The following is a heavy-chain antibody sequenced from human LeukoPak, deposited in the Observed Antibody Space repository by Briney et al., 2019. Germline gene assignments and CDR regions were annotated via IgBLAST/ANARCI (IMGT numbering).Heavy chain of an antibody. V-gene: IGHV4-38-2*02. CDR2: IYYSGST. Sequence: SETLSLTCTVSGYSISSGYYWGWIRQPPGKGLEWIGSIYYSGSTYYNPSLKSRVTISVDTSKNQFSLKLSSVTAADTAVYYCASLSGGSGTIDYWGQGTLVTVSS. CDR1: GYSISSGYY. CDR3: ASLSGGSGTIDY. D-gene: IGHD3-10*01. J-gene: IGHJ4*02.